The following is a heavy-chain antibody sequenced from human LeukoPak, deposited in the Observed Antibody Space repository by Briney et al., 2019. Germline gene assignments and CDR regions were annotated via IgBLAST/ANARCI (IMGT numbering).Heavy chain of an antibody. D-gene: IGHD3-3*01. CDR1: GGSISSSSYY. CDR3: ARHRYDFSVDY. CDR2: IYYSGST. J-gene: IGHJ4*02. V-gene: IGHV4-39*01. Sequence: SETLSLTCTVSGGSISSSSYYWGWIRQPPGKGLEWIGSIYYSGSTHYNPSLKSRVTISVDTSKNQFSLKLSSVTAADTAVYYCARHRYDFSVDYWGQGTLVTVSS.